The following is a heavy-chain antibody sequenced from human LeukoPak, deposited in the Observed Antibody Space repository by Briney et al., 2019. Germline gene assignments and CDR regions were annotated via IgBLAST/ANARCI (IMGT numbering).Heavy chain of an antibody. CDR3: ASAFLPDIVVVPAALDY. J-gene: IGHJ4*02. CDR1: GYTLTELS. Sequence: ASVKVSCKVSGYTLTELSMHWVRQAPGKGLEWMGGFDPEDGETIYAQKFQGRVTMTEDTSTDTAYMELSSLRSEDTAVYYCASAFLPDIVVVPAALDYWGQGTLVTVSS. V-gene: IGHV1-24*01. CDR2: FDPEDGET. D-gene: IGHD2-2*01.